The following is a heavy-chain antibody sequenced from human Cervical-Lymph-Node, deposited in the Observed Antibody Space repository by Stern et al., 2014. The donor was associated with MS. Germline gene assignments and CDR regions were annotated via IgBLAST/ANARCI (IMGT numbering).Heavy chain of an antibody. D-gene: IGHD6-25*01. V-gene: IGHV1-46*01. CDR1: GYSFTTYY. CDR2: TNPISRSP. J-gene: IGHJ6*02. Sequence: VQLGEFGAEVKQPGASGKVSCKASGYSFTTYYMHWVRQAPGQGLEWMGMTNPISRSPSYAQKFRGRVAMTTDTSTNPIYMDLSSLTSDDTAVYYCARDKYTSDQYGMDVLGQGTAVSVSS. CDR3: ARDKYTSDQYGMDV.